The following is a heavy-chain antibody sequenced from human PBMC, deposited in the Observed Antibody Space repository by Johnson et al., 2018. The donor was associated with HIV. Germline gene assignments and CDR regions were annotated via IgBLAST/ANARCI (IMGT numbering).Heavy chain of an antibody. CDR1: GFTVRSNY. D-gene: IGHD4-23*01. J-gene: IGHJ3*02. CDR3: ARGYGGNYDAFDI. CDR2: INWNGGST. Sequence: VQLVESGGGLIQPGGSLRLSCEASGFTVRSNYISWVRQAPGKGLEWVSGINWNGGSTGYADSVKGRFTISRDNSENTLFLQMNSLRAEDTAVYYCARGYGGNYDAFDIWGQGTMVTVSS. V-gene: IGHV3-66*03.